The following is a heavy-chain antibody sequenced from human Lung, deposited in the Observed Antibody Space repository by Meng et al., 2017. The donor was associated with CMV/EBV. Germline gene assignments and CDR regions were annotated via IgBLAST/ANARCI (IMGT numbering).Heavy chain of an antibody. D-gene: IGHD3-16*01. CDR2: ISYDGTHK. CDR1: GFTFSSYG. V-gene: IGHV3-30*18. J-gene: IGHJ4*02. CDR3: AKDQSQALGAGRYFDS. Sequence: GFTFSSYGMHWGRQAPGKGLDWVALISYDGTHKYYADSVKGRFTILRDNAKNTLSLQMDSLRPDDAAVYFCAKDQSQALGAGRYFDSWGQGTLVTVSS.